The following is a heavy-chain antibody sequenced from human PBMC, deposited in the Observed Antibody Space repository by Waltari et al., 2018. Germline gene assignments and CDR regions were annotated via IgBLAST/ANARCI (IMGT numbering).Heavy chain of an antibody. CDR3: ARDGGDGYYYSYFDY. D-gene: IGHD3-22*01. V-gene: IGHV4-59*01. J-gene: IGHJ4*02. CDR2: IYYSGST. Sequence: QVQLQESGPGLVKPSETLSLTCTVSGGSISSYYWSWIRQPPGKGLEWIGYIYYSGSTNDNPPRKSRVTISVDTSKNQFSLKLSSVTAADTAVYYCARDGGDGYYYSYFDYWGQGTLVTVSS. CDR1: GGSISSYY.